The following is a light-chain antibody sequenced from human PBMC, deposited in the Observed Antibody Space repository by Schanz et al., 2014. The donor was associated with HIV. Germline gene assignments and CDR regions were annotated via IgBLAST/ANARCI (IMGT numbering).Light chain of an antibody. Sequence: QSALTQPASVSGSPGQSITISCTGTSSDVGSYNLVSWYRHHPDKAPKLLIYEVSKRPSGVPDRFSGSKSDNTASLTISGLQAEDEGDYYCTSYTPTRTVAFGGGTKLTV. J-gene: IGLJ2*01. CDR2: EVS. CDR1: SSDVGSYNL. V-gene: IGLV2-14*02. CDR3: TSYTPTRTVA.